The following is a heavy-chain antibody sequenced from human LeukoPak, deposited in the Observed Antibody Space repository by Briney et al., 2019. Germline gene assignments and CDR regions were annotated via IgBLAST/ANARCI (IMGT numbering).Heavy chain of an antibody. D-gene: IGHD3-10*01. Sequence: PGGSLRLSCAASGFTFRSYAMQWVRQAPGMGLEWVSSISGTGGGTYYGDSVKGRFTISRDNSKNILYLQMNSLRAEDTAVYYCAKHYFDSGTYCYDFWGQGTLVTVSS. CDR1: GFTFRSYA. CDR3: AKHYFDSGTYCYDF. V-gene: IGHV3-23*01. CDR2: ISGTGGGT. J-gene: IGHJ4*02.